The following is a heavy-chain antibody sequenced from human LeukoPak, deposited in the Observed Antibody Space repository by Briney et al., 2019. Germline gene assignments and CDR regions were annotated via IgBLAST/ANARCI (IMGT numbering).Heavy chain of an antibody. CDR3: ARDQGSLPVWFYYYMDV. V-gene: IGHV3-30*01. Sequence: QPGRSLRLSCAASGSTFSSYAMHWVRQAPGKGLEWLAVISYDGTNKYYADSVKGRFTISRDNSKNTLYLQMNSLRDEDTAVYYCARDQGSLPVWFYYYMDVWGSGTTVTVSS. CDR2: ISYDGTNK. J-gene: IGHJ6*03. D-gene: IGHD3-16*01. CDR1: GSTFSSYA.